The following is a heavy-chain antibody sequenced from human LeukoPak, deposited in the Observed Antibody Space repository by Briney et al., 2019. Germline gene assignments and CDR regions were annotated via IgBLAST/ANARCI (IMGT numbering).Heavy chain of an antibody. J-gene: IGHJ4*02. CDR2: ISYDGSNK. CDR1: GLTFSNYD. CDR3: ARDGRRRGVLDF. D-gene: IGHD3-10*01. V-gene: IGHV3-30-3*01. Sequence: GGSLRLSCAASGLTFSNYDMHWVRQAPGKGLEWVALISYDGSNKYYTDSVKGRFTVSRDISKHTLYLQMNSLRPEDTAFYYCARDGRRRGVLDFWGQGTLVSVSS.